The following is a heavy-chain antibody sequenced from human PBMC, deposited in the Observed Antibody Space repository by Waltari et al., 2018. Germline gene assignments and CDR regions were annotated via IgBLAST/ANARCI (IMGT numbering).Heavy chain of an antibody. CDR3: ARRGSYDYVWGSYRPTPYYFDY. D-gene: IGHD3-16*02. Sequence: QVQLQQWGAGLSKPSETLSLTCAVYGGSFSGYYWTWLRQPPGKGLEWIGEINHSGSTNYNPSLKSRVTISVDTSKNQFSLKLSSVTAADTAVYYCARRGSYDYVWGSYRPTPYYFDYWGQGTLVTVSS. J-gene: IGHJ4*02. V-gene: IGHV4-34*01. CDR2: INHSGST. CDR1: GGSFSGYY.